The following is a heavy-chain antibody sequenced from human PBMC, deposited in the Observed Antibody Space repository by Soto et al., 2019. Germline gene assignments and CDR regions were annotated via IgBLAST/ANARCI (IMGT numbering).Heavy chain of an antibody. Sequence: PXESLKISYTGSGESFTSYWIGCVRQMPGKGLEWMGIIYPGDSDTRYSPSFQGQVTISADKSISTAYLQWSSLKASDTAMYYCARLPYYYDSSGYRKYYFDYSAQGPLVTVSS. V-gene: IGHV5-51*01. D-gene: IGHD3-22*01. CDR2: IYPGDSDT. J-gene: IGHJ4*02. CDR3: ARLPYYYDSSGYRKYYFDY. CDR1: GESFTSYW.